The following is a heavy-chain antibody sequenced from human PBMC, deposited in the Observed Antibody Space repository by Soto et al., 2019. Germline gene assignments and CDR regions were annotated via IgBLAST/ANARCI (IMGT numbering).Heavy chain of an antibody. D-gene: IGHD6-19*01. J-gene: IGHJ4*02. Sequence: GGSPRLSCAASSFTFRSYAKSWVPPAPRKGLEWVSGISGSGSSTYYADSVKGRFTISRDNSKNTLYLQMNSLRADDTAVYYCAKDSSLAVAGTTSFDYWGQGTLVTVSS. V-gene: IGHV3-23*01. CDR1: SFTFRSYA. CDR2: ISGSGSST. CDR3: AKDSSLAVAGTTSFDY.